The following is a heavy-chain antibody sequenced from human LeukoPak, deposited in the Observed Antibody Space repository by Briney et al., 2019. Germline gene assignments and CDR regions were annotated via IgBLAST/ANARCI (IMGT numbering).Heavy chain of an antibody. V-gene: IGHV4-4*07. CDR1: GGSIGPYY. Sequence: SSETLSLTCIVSGGSIGPYYWSWIRQAAGKGLEWIGRIYTSESTYYNPSLKSRVTISLDTSKNQFSLRLSSVTAADSAVYFCVRESSWSQTYFDHWGPGALVIVSS. CDR3: VRESSWSQTYFDH. J-gene: IGHJ4*02. D-gene: IGHD6-13*01. CDR2: IYTSEST.